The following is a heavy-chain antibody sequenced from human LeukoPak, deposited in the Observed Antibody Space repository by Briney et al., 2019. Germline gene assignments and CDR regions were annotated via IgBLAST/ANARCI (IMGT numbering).Heavy chain of an antibody. CDR3: ARVVGIVVVPAAPNWYFDL. V-gene: IGHV4-30-2*01. J-gene: IGHJ2*01. CDR1: GGSISSGGYS. D-gene: IGHD2-2*01. CDR2: IYHSGST. Sequence: SETLSLTCAVSGGSISSGGYSWGWIRQPPGKGLEWIGYIYHSGSTYYNPSLKSRVAISVDRSKNQFSLKLGSVTAADTAVYYCARVVGIVVVPAAPNWYFDLWGRGTLVTVSS.